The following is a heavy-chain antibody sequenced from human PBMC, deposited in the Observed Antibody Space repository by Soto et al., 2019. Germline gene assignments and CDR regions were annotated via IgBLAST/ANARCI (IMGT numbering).Heavy chain of an antibody. CDR3: ARDSGRATGTSRHTFDF. V-gene: IGHV3-30-3*01. CDR2: TLYDGTNQ. Sequence: QVHLVESGGAVVQPGRSLRLSCSASGFTFRSYAMHWVRQAPGKGLEWVAVTLYDGTNQYYADSVKGRFIISRDSSGNTLFLQMNSVTNEDTAVYFCARDSGRATGTSRHTFDFWGQGTLVTVSA. CDR1: GFTFRSYA. D-gene: IGHD1-1*01. J-gene: IGHJ4*02.